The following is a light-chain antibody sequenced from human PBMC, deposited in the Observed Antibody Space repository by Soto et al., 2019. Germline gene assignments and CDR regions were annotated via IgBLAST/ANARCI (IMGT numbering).Light chain of an antibody. J-gene: IGKJ4*01. CDR2: DAS. Sequence: EIVLTQSPATLSLSPGNRATLSCRASESVSRYLAWYQQKPGQAPRLLIYDASNRATCNPARFSGSGSGTDFTLTITSLEPEDFAVYYCQQRSNWPSTFGGGTKVEIK. CDR1: ESVSRY. CDR3: QQRSNWPST. V-gene: IGKV3-11*01.